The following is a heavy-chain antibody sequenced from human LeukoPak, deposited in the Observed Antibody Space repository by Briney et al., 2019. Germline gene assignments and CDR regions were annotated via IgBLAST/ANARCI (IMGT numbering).Heavy chain of an antibody. CDR2: MNPNSGNT. V-gene: IGHV1-8*03. J-gene: IGHJ4*02. Sequence: GASVKVSCKASGYTFTSYDIDWVRQATGQGLEWMGWMNPNSGNTGYAQKFQGRVTITRNTSISTAYMELSSLRSEDTAVYYCVRGFEQLVPRDRDYWGQGTLVTVSS. CDR3: VRGFEQLVPRDRDY. CDR1: GYTFTSYD. D-gene: IGHD6-6*01.